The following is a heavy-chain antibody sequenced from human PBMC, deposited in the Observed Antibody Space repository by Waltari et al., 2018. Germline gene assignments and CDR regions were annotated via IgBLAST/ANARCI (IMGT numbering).Heavy chain of an antibody. J-gene: IGHJ4*02. Sequence: QVQLQESGPGLVKPSGTLSLTCAVSGGSISSSNWWSWVRQPPGKGLEWVGEIYHSGGTNDNPSLKSRVTIAVDKSKNQFSRKLSSVTAADTAVYYCASHRFRELWNYWGQGTLVTVSS. CDR3: ASHRFRELWNY. CDR1: GGSISSSNW. CDR2: IYHSGGT. D-gene: IGHD3-10*01. V-gene: IGHV4-4*02.